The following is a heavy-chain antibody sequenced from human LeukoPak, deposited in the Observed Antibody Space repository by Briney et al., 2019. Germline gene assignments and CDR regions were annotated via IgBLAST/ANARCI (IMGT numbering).Heavy chain of an antibody. D-gene: IGHD2-2*01. V-gene: IGHV3-33*01. CDR3: ARDGEPYCSSTSCYFNWFDP. J-gene: IGHJ5*02. Sequence: GRSLKLSCAASGFTFSSYGMHWVRQAPGKGLEWVAAIYYDGSNKYYADSVKGRFTISRDNSQNTLYLQMNSLRAEDTAVYYCARDGEPYCSSTSCYFNWFDPWGQGTLVTVSS. CDR1: GFTFSSYG. CDR2: IYYDGSNK.